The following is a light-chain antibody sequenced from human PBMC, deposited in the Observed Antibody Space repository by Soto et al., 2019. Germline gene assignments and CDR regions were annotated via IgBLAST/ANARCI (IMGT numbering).Light chain of an antibody. CDR2: DVS. V-gene: IGLV2-14*01. CDR3: YSYTTSSTYV. CDR1: SSDVGGYNY. J-gene: IGLJ1*01. Sequence: QSALTQPASVSGSPGQSITISCTGTSSDVGGYNYVSWYQQHPPKAPKRMIYDVSNRPSGVSDRFSGPKSGNTASLTLSWLQAEGGADYYCYSYTTSSTYVFGTGTKLTVL.